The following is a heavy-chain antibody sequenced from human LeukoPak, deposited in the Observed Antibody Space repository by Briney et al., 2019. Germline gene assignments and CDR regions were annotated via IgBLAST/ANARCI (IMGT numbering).Heavy chain of an antibody. V-gene: IGHV1-69*13. CDR2: IIPIFGTA. J-gene: IGHJ3*02. D-gene: IGHD1-26*01. Sequence: GASVKVSCKASGGTFSSYAISWVRQAPGQGLEWMGGIIPIFGTANYAQKFQGRVTITADESTSTAYMELRSLRSDDTAVYYCARLGYSGSYYGAFDIWGQGTMVTVSS. CDR1: GGTFSSYA. CDR3: ARLGYSGSYYGAFDI.